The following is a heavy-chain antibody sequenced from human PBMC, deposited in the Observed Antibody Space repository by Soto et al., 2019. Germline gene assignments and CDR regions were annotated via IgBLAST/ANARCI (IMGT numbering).Heavy chain of an antibody. CDR3: ARGAEMGTVTKGYYYYMDV. J-gene: IGHJ6*03. Sequence: QVQLVQSGDEVKKPGSSVKVSCKASGDTFSNHTISWVRQAPGQGLEWMGRIIPMLGVANYAQKFQGRVTITADKSPSTAYMELSSLRSADTAVYYCARGAEMGTVTKGYYYYMDVWGKGTTVTVSS. D-gene: IGHD4-17*01. CDR2: IIPMLGVA. CDR1: GDTFSNHT. V-gene: IGHV1-69*04.